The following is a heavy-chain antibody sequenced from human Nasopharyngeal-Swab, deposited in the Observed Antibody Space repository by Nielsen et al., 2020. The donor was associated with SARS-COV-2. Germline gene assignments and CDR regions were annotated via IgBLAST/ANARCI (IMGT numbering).Heavy chain of an antibody. D-gene: IGHD4-17*01. J-gene: IGHJ4*02. CDR1: GFTFSSYA. V-gene: IGHV3-23*01. CDR3: AKLHHYYGESDY. CDR2: ISGSGGST. Sequence: GGSLRLSCAASGFTFSSYAMSWVRQAPEKGLEWVSAISGSGGSTYYADSVKGRLTISRDNSKNTLYLQMNSLRAEDTAVYYCAKLHHYYGESDYWGQGTLVTVSS.